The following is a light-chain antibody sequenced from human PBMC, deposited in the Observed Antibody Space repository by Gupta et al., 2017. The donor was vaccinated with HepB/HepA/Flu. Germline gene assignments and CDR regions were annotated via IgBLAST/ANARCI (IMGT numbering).Light chain of an antibody. CDR3: QSADNSGTYWV. CDR1: ALAKQH. V-gene: IGLV3-25*03. Sequence: DFTPPPPASVCLGQTAIISCSGDALAKQHAFWYQQKPGQAPLLLIYKDSARPSGIPERVSGSNSGATVTLTISGVQAEDEADYYCQSADNSGTYWVFGGGTKLTVL. J-gene: IGLJ3*02. CDR2: KDS.